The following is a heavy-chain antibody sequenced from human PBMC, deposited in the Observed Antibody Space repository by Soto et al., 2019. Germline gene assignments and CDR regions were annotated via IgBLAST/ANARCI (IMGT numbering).Heavy chain of an antibody. CDR3: AKVRSSGWSFDY. CDR1: GFTFSTYA. D-gene: IGHD6-19*01. Sequence: EVQLLESGGGLVQPGGSLRLSCAASGFTFSTYAMNWVRQAPGKGLEWVSGISGSGDSTYYADSVKGRFTVSRDNSKNALYLQSNGLRAEDTAVVYCAKVRSSGWSFDYWGQGIVGTVSS. J-gene: IGHJ4*02. CDR2: ISGSGDST. V-gene: IGHV3-23*01.